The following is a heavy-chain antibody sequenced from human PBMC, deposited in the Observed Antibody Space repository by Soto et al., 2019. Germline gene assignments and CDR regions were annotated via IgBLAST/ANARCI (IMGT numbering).Heavy chain of an antibody. CDR1: GYTFTSYA. Sequence: GASVKVSCKASGYTFTSYAMHWLRQAPGQRLEWMGWINAGNGNTKYTQKFQGRVTITRDTSASTAYMELSSLRSEDTAVYYCARVEAYDFWSGPGFYYWGQETLVTVSS. V-gene: IGHV1-3*01. CDR2: INAGNGNT. CDR3: ARVEAYDFWSGPGFYY. J-gene: IGHJ4*01. D-gene: IGHD3-3*01.